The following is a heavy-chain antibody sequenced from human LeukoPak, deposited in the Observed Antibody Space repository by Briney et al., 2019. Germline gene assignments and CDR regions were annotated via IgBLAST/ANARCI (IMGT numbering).Heavy chain of an antibody. CDR3: ARQGPLTTAVTTRTNPFDY. J-gene: IGHJ4*02. CDR1: GGSISSSY. CDR2: IYYSGST. Sequence: SETLSLTCTGSGGSISSSYWSWVRQPPGKGLEWIGYIYYSGSTSYNPSLKSRVTISVDTSKNQFSLKLNSVTAADTAVYYCARQGPLTTAVTTRTNPFDYWGQGTLVTVSS. D-gene: IGHD4-11*01. V-gene: IGHV4-59*08.